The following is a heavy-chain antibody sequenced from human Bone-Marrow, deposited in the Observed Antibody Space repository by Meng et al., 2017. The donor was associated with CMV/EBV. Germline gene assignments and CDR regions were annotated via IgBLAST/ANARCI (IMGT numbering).Heavy chain of an antibody. J-gene: IGHJ4*02. CDR1: GYSFTSYW. D-gene: IGHD5-24*01. V-gene: IGHV5-51*01. CDR2: IYPGDSDT. CDR3: ARRSSDGYMGTDY. Sequence: KVSCKGSGYSFTSYWIGWVRQMPGKGLEWMGIIYPGDSDTSYSPSFQGQVTISADKSIITAYLQWISLKASDTAMYYCARRSSDGYMGTDYWGQGTLVTVPS.